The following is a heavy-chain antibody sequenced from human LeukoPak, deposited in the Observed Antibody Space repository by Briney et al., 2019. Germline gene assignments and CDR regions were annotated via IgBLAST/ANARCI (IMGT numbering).Heavy chain of an antibody. CDR1: GYTFTGYY. Sequence: GASVKVSCKASGYTFTGYYMHWVRQAPGQGLEWMGRINPNSGGTNYAQKLQGRVTMATDTSTSTAYMELRSLRSDDTAVYYCARVRSGSYHHAIDYWGQGTLVTVSS. CDR2: INPNSGGT. CDR3: ARVRSGSYHHAIDY. D-gene: IGHD1-26*01. V-gene: IGHV1-2*06. J-gene: IGHJ4*02.